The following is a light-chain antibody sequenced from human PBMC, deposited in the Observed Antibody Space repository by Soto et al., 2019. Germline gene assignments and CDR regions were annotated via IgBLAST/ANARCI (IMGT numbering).Light chain of an antibody. J-gene: IGLJ1*01. V-gene: IGLV2-23*02. Sequence: QSALTQPASVSGSPGQSITISCTGTSSDVGSYNLVSWYQQHPGKAPKLMIYEVSKRPSGVSNRFSGSKSGNTASLTISGLQAEDEADDYCCSYAGSNDVFGTGTKLTVL. CDR2: EVS. CDR3: CSYAGSNDV. CDR1: SSDVGSYNL.